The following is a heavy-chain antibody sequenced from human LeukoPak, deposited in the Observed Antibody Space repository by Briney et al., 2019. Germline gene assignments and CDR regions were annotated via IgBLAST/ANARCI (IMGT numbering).Heavy chain of an antibody. J-gene: IGHJ4*02. CDR3: ARDSSGYLRYFDY. Sequence: ASVKVSCKASGYTFTGYYMHWVRQAPGQGLEWMGWINPNSGGTNYAQKFQGGVTMTRDTSISTAYMELSRLRSDDTAVYYCARDSSGYLRYFDYWGQGTLVTVSS. V-gene: IGHV1-2*02. CDR2: INPNSGGT. CDR1: GYTFTGYY. D-gene: IGHD3-22*01.